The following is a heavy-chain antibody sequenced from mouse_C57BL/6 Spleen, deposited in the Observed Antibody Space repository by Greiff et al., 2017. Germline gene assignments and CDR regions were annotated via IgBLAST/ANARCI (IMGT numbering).Heavy chain of an antibody. CDR2: IDPSDSET. CDR3: ARPVEYYYGSSYWYFEV. Sequence: QVQLQQPGAELVRPGSSVKLSCKASGYTFTSYWMHWVKQRPIQGLEWIGNIDPSDSETHYNQKFKDKATLTVDKSSSTAYMQLSSLTSEDSAVYCCARPVEYYYGSSYWYFEVGGTGTTVTVAS. D-gene: IGHD1-1*01. J-gene: IGHJ1*03. CDR1: GYTFTSYW. V-gene: IGHV1-52*01.